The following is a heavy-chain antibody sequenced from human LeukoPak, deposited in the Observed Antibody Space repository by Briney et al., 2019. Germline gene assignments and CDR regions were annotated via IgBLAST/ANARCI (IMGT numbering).Heavy chain of an antibody. CDR1: GFTGPSFA. CDR3: AKSYDSGGYPLGDY. D-gene: IGHD3-22*01. V-gene: IGHV3-23*01. Sequence: PGGSLTLSCSAFGFTGPSFAMAWVRQAPGKGLEWVSGIAAGATGTYYSDSVKGRFTISRDNSRKTVQLQMNSLRAEDTAVYYCAKSYDSGGYPLGDYWGQGTLVTVSS. CDR2: IAAGATGT. J-gene: IGHJ4*02.